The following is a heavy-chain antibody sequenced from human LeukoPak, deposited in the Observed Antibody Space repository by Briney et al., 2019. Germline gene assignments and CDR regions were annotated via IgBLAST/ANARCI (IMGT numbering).Heavy chain of an antibody. CDR1: GYTFTKSY. CDR2: INPGGDNT. D-gene: IGHD5-24*01. CDR3: ARIRDGYTDAYDI. Sequence: ASGKVSCRASGYTFTKSYIHWVRQAPGQRLEWLGLINPGGDNTKYAQNFQGRVTMTSDTSARTVYMELSSLRSEDTAIYYCARIRDGYTDAYDIWGQGTVVTVPS. J-gene: IGHJ3*02. V-gene: IGHV1-46*01.